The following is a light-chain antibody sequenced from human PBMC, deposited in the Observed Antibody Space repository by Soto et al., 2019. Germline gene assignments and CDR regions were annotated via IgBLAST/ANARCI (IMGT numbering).Light chain of an antibody. Sequence: EIVLKQSPASLSLSPGEGATFSCRASEGVSSYLGWYQQKPGQAPRLLIYDASNWATGIPARFSGSGSGTDFTLTISSTEHANFAVYYCQQRSKSPLTFGGATKMEIK. CDR2: DAS. V-gene: IGKV3-11*01. J-gene: IGKJ4*01. CDR3: QQRSKSPLT. CDR1: EGVSSY.